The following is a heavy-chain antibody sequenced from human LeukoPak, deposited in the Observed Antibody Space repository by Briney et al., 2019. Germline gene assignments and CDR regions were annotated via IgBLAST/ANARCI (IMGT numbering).Heavy chain of an antibody. J-gene: IGHJ4*02. CDR1: GFTFSSYS. CDR2: ISRSSNYK. CDR3: ASSRYDSSGYYGIIGY. V-gene: IGHV3-21*01. Sequence: PGGSLRLSCAASGFTFSSYSMNWVRQAPGKGLEWVSSISRSSNYKYYADSVKGRFTISRDNAKNPLYLQMNSLRAEDTALYYCASSRYDSSGYYGIIGYWGQGTLVIVSS. D-gene: IGHD3-22*01.